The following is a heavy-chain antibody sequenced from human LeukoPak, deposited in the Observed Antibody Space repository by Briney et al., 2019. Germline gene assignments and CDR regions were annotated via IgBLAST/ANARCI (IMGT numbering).Heavy chain of an antibody. CDR1: GGSFSGYY. CDR3: ARDREGYFAFDI. CDR2: INHSGST. D-gene: IGHD3-22*01. Sequence: PSETLSLTCAVYGGSFSGYYWSWIRQPPGKGLEWIGEINHSGSTNYNPSLKSRVTISVDTSKNQFSLKLSSVTAADTAVYYCARDREGYFAFDIWGQGTMVTVSS. V-gene: IGHV4-34*01. J-gene: IGHJ3*02.